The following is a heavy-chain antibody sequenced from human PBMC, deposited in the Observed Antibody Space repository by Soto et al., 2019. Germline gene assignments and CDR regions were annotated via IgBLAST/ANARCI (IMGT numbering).Heavy chain of an antibody. CDR3: ARDITGTSRYNDAFDF. Sequence: EVQLLESGGGLVQPGGSLRISCAASGFNFNSYAMNWVRQAPGKGLEWVSDISGSGDFTYYADSVKGRFTISRDNSKNTLFLQMNSLRAEDTAVYYCARDITGTSRYNDAFDFWGQGTMVTVSS. CDR1: GFNFNSYA. CDR2: ISGSGDFT. J-gene: IGHJ3*01. D-gene: IGHD6-13*01. V-gene: IGHV3-23*01.